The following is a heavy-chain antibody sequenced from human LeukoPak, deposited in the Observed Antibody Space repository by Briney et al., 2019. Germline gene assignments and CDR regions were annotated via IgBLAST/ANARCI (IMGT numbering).Heavy chain of an antibody. CDR1: GYTFTGYY. V-gene: IGHV1-2*02. D-gene: IGHD1-26*01. J-gene: IGHJ4*02. Sequence: ASVKVSCKASGYTFTGYYVHWVRQAPGQGLEWMGWINPNSGGTNYAQKFQGRVTMTRDTSITTAYMELSRLMSDDTAMYYCARVAPGGSFLGYGGQGTLVTVSS. CDR2: INPNSGGT. CDR3: ARVAPGGSFLGY.